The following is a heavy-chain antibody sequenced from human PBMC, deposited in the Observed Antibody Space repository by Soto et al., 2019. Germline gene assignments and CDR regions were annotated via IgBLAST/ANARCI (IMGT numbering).Heavy chain of an antibody. D-gene: IGHD3-22*01. Sequence: GGSLRLSCVGSGFTFSDHHMDWVRQAPGKGLEWVGRIRNKAYSYTTEYAAPVEGRFTISRDHSKNEMYLQMNSLQTEDTAVYYCARVGITTYYFDTWGQGTLVTVSS. J-gene: IGHJ4*02. V-gene: IGHV3-72*01. CDR2: IRNKAYSYTT. CDR3: ARVGITTYYFDT. CDR1: GFTFSDHH.